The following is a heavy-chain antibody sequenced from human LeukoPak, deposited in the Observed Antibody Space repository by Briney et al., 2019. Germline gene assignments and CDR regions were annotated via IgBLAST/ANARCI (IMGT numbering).Heavy chain of an antibody. CDR1: GYTFTNYY. J-gene: IGHJ1*01. CDR2: INLSGGGT. CDR3: ARGGPIAAAGSWEYFQH. V-gene: IGHV1-46*01. D-gene: IGHD6-13*01. Sequence: ASVKVSCKASGYTFTNYYIHWVRQAPGQGLEWMGIINLSGGGTTYAQKFQGRVTMTRDTSTSTVYMELSSLRSEDTAVYYCARGGPIAAAGSWEYFQHWGQGTLVTVSS.